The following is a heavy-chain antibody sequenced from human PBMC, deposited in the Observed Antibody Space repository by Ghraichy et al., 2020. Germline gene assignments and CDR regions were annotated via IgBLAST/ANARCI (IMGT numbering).Heavy chain of an antibody. CDR2: ISVSGDST. CDR3: AKTDYSSDD. D-gene: IGHD3-22*01. V-gene: IGHV3-23*01. CDR1: GVIFSNYA. J-gene: IGHJ4*02. Sequence: ETLSLTCAASGVIFSNYAMSWVRQAPGQGLEWVSSISVSGDSTYYADSVKGRFTISRDNSKNTVFLQMNSLRAEDTAVYYCAKTDYSSDDWGQGTLVTVSS.